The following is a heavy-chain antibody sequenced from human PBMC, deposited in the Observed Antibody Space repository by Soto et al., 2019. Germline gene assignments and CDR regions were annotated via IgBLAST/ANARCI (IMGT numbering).Heavy chain of an antibody. Sequence: PGGSLRLSCAASGFTFSSYAMHWVRQAPGKGLEWVAVIPYDGSNKYYADSVKGRFTISRDNSKNTLYLQMNNLEADDTAIYYCVKDTQWLETYFNSWGPGTLVTVPS. V-gene: IGHV3-30-3*01. CDR2: IPYDGSNK. CDR1: GFTFSSYA. J-gene: IGHJ4*02. CDR3: VKDTQWLETYFNS. D-gene: IGHD6-19*01.